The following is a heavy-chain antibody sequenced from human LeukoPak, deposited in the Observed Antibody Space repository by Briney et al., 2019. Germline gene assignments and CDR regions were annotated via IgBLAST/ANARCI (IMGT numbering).Heavy chain of an antibody. Sequence: SVKVSCKASGGTFSSYAISWVRQAPGQGLEWMGGIIPIFGTVNYAQKFQGRVTITADKSTSTAYMELSSLRSEDTAVYYCARETVTGKGVDIWGQGTMVTVSS. CDR2: IIPIFGTV. CDR1: GGTFSSYA. CDR3: ARETVTGKGVDI. J-gene: IGHJ3*02. D-gene: IGHD3-9*01. V-gene: IGHV1-69*06.